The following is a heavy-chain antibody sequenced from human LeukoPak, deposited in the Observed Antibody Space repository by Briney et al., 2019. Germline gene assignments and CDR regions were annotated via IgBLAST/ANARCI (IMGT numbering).Heavy chain of an antibody. CDR3: ARHPYNGNFKGYFDY. CDR1: GGSIRSSSYY. CDR2: IYYSETT. Sequence: PSETLSLTCAVSGGSIRSSSYYWGWIRQPPGKGLEWLGSIYYSETTYYNPSLKSRVTISVDTSKTHFSLKLSSVTAADTAVYYCARHPYNGNFKGYFDYWGQGTLVTVSS. J-gene: IGHJ4*02. D-gene: IGHD1-7*01. V-gene: IGHV4-39*01.